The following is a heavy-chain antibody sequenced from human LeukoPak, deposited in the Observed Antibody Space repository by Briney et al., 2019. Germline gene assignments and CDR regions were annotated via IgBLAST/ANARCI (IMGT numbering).Heavy chain of an antibody. CDR3: ARSDPSGNPGLFDY. CDR1: GFTFSSYS. Sequence: GGSLRLSCAASGFTFSSYSMNWVRQAPGKGLEWVSSISSSSSYIYYADSVKGRFTISRDNAKNSLYLQMNSLRAEDTAVYYCARSDPSGNPGLFDYWGQGTLVTVSS. CDR2: ISSSSSYI. V-gene: IGHV3-21*01. D-gene: IGHD2-21*02. J-gene: IGHJ4*02.